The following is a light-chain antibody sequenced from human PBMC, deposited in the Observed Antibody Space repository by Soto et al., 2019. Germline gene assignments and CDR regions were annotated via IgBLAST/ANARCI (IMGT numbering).Light chain of an antibody. CDR3: QHFDNLPLS. V-gene: IGKV1-33*01. CDR1: QDISNY. Sequence: DIQMTQSPPSLSASVGDRVTITCQASQDISNYLNWYQQKLGKAPKLLIYDASNLETGVPSRFSGRVSGKHFTFTITNLQPEDSATYYCQHFDNLPLSFGPGTKVHIK. CDR2: DAS. J-gene: IGKJ3*01.